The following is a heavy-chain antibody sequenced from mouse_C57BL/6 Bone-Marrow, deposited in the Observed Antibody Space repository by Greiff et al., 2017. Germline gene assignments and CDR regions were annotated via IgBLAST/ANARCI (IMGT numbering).Heavy chain of an antibody. CDR2: IDPENGDT. D-gene: IGHD2-12*01. V-gene: IGHV14-4*01. CDR3: TDYIPY. Sequence: EVQLQQSGAELVRPGASVTLSCTASGFNIKDDYMHWVKQRPEQGLEWIGWIDPENGDTEYASKFQGKATITAATASNTAYLQLSSLTSEDTAVYYCTDYIPYWGQGTLVTVSA. CDR1: GFNIKDDY. J-gene: IGHJ3*01.